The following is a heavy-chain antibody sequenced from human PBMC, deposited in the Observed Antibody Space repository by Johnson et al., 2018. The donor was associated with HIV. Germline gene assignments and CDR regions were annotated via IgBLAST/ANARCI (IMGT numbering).Heavy chain of an antibody. CDR2: IRYDGSNK. CDR3: ATKRVAAADPDDAFDI. V-gene: IGHV3-30*02. Sequence: QVQLVESGGGVVRPGGSLRLSCAASGFTFSSYGMHWVRQAPGKGLEWVAFIRYDGSNKYYADSLKGRFTISRDNSKNTLYLQMNSLRAEDTAVYYCATKRVAAADPDDAFDIWGQGTMVTVSS. CDR1: GFTFSSYG. D-gene: IGHD6-13*01. J-gene: IGHJ3*02.